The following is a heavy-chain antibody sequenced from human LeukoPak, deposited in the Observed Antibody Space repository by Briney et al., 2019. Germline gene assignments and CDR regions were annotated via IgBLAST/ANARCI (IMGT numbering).Heavy chain of an antibody. V-gene: IGHV1-2*02. CDR3: ARACYYGSGTDTFDI. CDR2: INPNSGGT. J-gene: IGHJ3*02. CDR1: GYTFTGYY. D-gene: IGHD3-10*01. Sequence: EASVTVSCKASGYTFTGYYMHWVRQAPGQGLEWMGWINPNSGGTNYAQKFQGRVTMTRDTSISTAYMELSRLRSDDTAVYYCARACYYGSGTDTFDIWGQGTMVTVSS.